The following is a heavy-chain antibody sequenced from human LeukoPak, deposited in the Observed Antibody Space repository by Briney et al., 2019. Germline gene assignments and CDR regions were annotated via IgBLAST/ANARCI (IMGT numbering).Heavy chain of an antibody. V-gene: IGHV1-69*13. CDR2: IIPIFGTA. CDR1: GGTFSSYA. CDR3: ASRYCSSTSCYVSWYFDL. Sequence: VASVKVSCKASGGTFSSYAISWVRQAPGQGLEWMGGIIPIFGTANYAQKFQGRVTITADESTSTAYMELSSLRSEDTAVHYCASRYCSSTSCYVSWYFDLWGRGTLVTVSS. D-gene: IGHD2-2*01. J-gene: IGHJ2*01.